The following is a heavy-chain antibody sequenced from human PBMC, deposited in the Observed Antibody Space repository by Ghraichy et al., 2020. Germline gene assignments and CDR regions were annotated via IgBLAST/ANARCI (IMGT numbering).Heavy chain of an antibody. D-gene: IGHD2-2*02. CDR1: GFTFGDYA. CDR3: TREHIVVVPAAIQRY. V-gene: IGHV3-49*03. CDR2: IRSKAYGGTT. J-gene: IGHJ4*02. Sequence: GGSLRLSCTASGFTFGDYAMSWFRQAPGKGLEWVGFIRSKAYGGTTEYAASVKGRFTISRDDSKSIAYLQMNSLKTEDTAVYYCTREHIVVVPAAIQRYWGQGTLVTVSS.